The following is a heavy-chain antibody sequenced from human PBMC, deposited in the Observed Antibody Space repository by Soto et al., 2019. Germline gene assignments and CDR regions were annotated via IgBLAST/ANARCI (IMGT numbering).Heavy chain of an antibody. D-gene: IGHD3-10*01. V-gene: IGHV4-59*01. J-gene: IGHJ4*02. CDR1: SGSISSYN. CDR2: INYSGST. CDR3: ARENYYALDY. Sequence: SETLSLACTVSSGSISSYNWNWVRQPPGKGLEWIGFINYSGSTHYNPSLKSRVTISLDTSKNQFSLKLNSVTAADTAVYYCARENYYALDYWGPGTLVTVSS.